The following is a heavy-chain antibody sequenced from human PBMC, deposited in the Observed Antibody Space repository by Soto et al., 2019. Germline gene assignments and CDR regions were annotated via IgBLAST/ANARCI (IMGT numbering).Heavy chain of an antibody. Sequence: PSETLSLTCAVYGGSFSGYYWSWIRQPPGKGLEWIGEINHSGSTNYNPSLKSRVTISVDTSKNQFSLKLSSVTAADMAVYYCARGETVVVPAAIGWFDPWGQGTLVTVSS. CDR3: ARGETVVVPAAIGWFDP. CDR1: GGSFSGYY. CDR2: INHSGST. V-gene: IGHV4-34*01. J-gene: IGHJ5*02. D-gene: IGHD2-2*01.